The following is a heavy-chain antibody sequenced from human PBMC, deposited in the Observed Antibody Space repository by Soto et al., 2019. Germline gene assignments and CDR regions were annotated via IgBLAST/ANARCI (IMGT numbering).Heavy chain of an antibody. CDR2: ISAYNGNT. V-gene: IGHV1-18*01. D-gene: IGHD3-22*01. Sequence: ASVKVSCKASGYTFTSYGISWVRQAPGQGLEWMGWISAYNGNTNYAQKLQGRVTMTTDTSTSTAYMELRSLRSDDTAVYYCARYDPYYYDSSGQSGYFDYWGQGTLVTVSS. CDR3: ARYDPYYYDSSGQSGYFDY. CDR1: GYTFTSYG. J-gene: IGHJ4*02.